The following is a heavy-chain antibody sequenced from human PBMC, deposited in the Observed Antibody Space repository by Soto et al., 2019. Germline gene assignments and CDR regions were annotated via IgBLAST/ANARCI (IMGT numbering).Heavy chain of an antibody. CDR2: VMPVFATP. J-gene: IGHJ6*02. D-gene: IGHD3-3*02. Sequence: QVQLVQSGAEVKKPGSSVKVSCTASGGTFSTSAISWVRQAPGQGLEWVGGVMPVFATPDYAQNFQGRVTITADESTTTASLELTSLRTDDTAVYYCARDKDRQQLGGNYYYILDVWGQGTAITVSS. CDR1: GGTFSTSA. CDR3: ARDKDRQQLGGNYYYILDV. V-gene: IGHV1-69*12.